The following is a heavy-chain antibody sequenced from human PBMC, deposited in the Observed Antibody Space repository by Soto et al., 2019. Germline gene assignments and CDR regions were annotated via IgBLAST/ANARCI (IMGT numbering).Heavy chain of an antibody. Sequence: QAHLVQSGAEVRKPGASVKVSCKISGYRFTTYYIHWVRQAPGHGLEWMAIINPTGGSTNYAQKFRGRITLTMDTSTSTVYMELSSLRSEDTAVYYCARDLAAGDLWGQGTLVTVSS. CDR1: GYRFTTYY. V-gene: IGHV1-46*01. D-gene: IGHD2-21*01. J-gene: IGHJ4*02. CDR2: INPTGGST. CDR3: ARDLAAGDL.